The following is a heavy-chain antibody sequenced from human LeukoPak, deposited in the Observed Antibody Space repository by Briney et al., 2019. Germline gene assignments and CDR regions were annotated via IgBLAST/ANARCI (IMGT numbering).Heavy chain of an antibody. CDR2: ISASDSSSYI. V-gene: IGHV3-21*04. CDR3: AKDALGYYDSSGLTICFDY. J-gene: IGHJ4*02. D-gene: IGHD3-22*01. Sequence: PGGSLRLSCTASDFSFSAYSMNWVRQAPGKGLEWVSTISASDSSSYIYYADSVKGRFTISRDNAKNSLNLQMNSLRAEDTAVYYCAKDALGYYDSSGLTICFDYWGQGTLVTVSS. CDR1: DFSFSAYS.